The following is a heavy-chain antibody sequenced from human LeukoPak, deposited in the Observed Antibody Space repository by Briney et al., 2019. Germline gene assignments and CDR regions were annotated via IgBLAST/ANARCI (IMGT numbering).Heavy chain of an antibody. CDR2: IYYSGST. Sequence: SETLSLTCTVSGGSISSGGYYWSWIRQHPGKGLEWIGYIYYSGSTYYNPSLKSRVTISVDTSKNQFSLKLSSVTAADTATYYCARWGYFDSSGYFVVEYWGQGALVTVSS. CDR3: ARWGYFDSSGYFVVEY. J-gene: IGHJ4*02. CDR1: GGSISSGGYY. D-gene: IGHD3-22*01. V-gene: IGHV4-31*03.